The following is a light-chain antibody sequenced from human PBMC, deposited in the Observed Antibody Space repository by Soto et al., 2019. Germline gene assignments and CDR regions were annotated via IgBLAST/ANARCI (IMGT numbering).Light chain of an antibody. CDR3: QVWDDNSDHTGV. Sequence: SYELTQPPSVSVAPGQTATITCGGNNIGTKSVHWYQQKPGQAPVLVVFHDRDRPSGIPERFSGSHSGNTATLNISRVEAGDEADYYCQVWDDNSDHTGVFGVGTKVTVL. CDR2: HDR. CDR1: NIGTKS. J-gene: IGLJ3*02. V-gene: IGLV3-21*02.